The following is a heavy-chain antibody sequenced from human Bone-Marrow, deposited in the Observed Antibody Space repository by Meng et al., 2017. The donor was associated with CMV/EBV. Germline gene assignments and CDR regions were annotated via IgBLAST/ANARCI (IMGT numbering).Heavy chain of an antibody. J-gene: IGHJ6*02. CDR3: ARGNPMTTVTTVGGSSYYYSMDV. V-gene: IGHV3-74*01. Sequence: GESLKISCAASGFTFSSYWMHWVRQAPGKGLVWVSRINSDGSSTSYADSVKGRFTISRDNAKNTLYLQMNSLRAEDTAVYYCARGNPMTTVTTVGGSSYYYSMDVWGQGTTVTVSS. CDR2: INSDGSST. CDR1: GFTFSSYW. D-gene: IGHD4-17*01.